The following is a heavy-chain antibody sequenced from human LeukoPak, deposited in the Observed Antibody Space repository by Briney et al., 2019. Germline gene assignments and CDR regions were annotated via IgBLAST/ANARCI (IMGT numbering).Heavy chain of an antibody. J-gene: IGHJ4*02. CDR3: ARLDFWSGYTFDY. D-gene: IGHD3-3*01. Sequence: GGSLRLSCAASGFTFSSYGMHWVRQAPGKGLEWVAVKSYDGSDKYFADSVKGRFTISRDNSKNTLYLQMNSLRAEDTAVYYCARLDFWSGYTFDYWGQGTLVTVSS. V-gene: IGHV3-30*03. CDR1: GFTFSSYG. CDR2: KSYDGSDK.